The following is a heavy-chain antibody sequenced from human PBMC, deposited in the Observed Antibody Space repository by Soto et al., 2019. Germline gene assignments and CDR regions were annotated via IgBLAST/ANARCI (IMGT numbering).Heavy chain of an antibody. CDR2: ISPSNGHT. J-gene: IGHJ5*02. CDR3: ALRDCLRDSNH. Sequence: ASVKVSCKASGYTFTSYGITWLRQAPGQGPEWMGWISPSNGHTNYAQNFQGRVTLTTDTSMSTAYMELRSLRFDDTAMYYCALRDCLRDSNHWGQGTRVTVSS. V-gene: IGHV1-18*01. CDR1: GYTFTSYG. D-gene: IGHD2-21*02.